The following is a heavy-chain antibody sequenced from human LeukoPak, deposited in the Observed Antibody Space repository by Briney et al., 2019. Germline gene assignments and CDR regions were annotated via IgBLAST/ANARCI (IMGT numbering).Heavy chain of an antibody. Sequence: GGSLRLSCAASGFTFDDYAMHWVRQAPGKGLEWVSGISWNSGSIGYADSVKGRFTISRDNAKNSLYLQMNSLRAEDTALYYCAKDGSGSYWGALDYWGQGTLVTVSS. CDR2: ISWNSGSI. CDR3: AKDGSGSYWGALDY. V-gene: IGHV3-9*01. D-gene: IGHD3-10*01. CDR1: GFTFDDYA. J-gene: IGHJ4*02.